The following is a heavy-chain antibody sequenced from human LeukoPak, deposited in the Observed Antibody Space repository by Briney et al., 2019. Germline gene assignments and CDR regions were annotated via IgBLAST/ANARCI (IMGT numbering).Heavy chain of an antibody. CDR2: IYPGDSDT. CDR1: GYSFTSYW. D-gene: IGHD6-13*01. J-gene: IGHJ4*02. V-gene: IGHV5-51*01. CDR3: ARGRQLVRRNSLFDY. Sequence: GESLKISCKGSGYSFTSYWIGWVRQMPGKGLEWMGIIYPGDSDTRYSPSFQGQVTISADKSISTAYLQWSSLKASDTAMYYCARGRQLVRRNSLFDYWGQGTLVTVSS.